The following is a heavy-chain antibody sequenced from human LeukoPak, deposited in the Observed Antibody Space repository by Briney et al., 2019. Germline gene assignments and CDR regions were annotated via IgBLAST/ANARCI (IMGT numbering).Heavy chain of an antibody. D-gene: IGHD3-10*01. V-gene: IGHV3-21*06. CDR1: GFTFSNYI. Sequence: GGSLRLSCAAPGFTFSNYIMNWVRQAPGKGLEWVSSIRGSSDYTYYADSVKGRFTISRDNAKNTLSLQMNSLRAEDTAVYYCASGGSGRPKGGWGQGTLVTVSS. CDR3: ASGGSGRPKGG. J-gene: IGHJ4*02. CDR2: IRGSSDYT.